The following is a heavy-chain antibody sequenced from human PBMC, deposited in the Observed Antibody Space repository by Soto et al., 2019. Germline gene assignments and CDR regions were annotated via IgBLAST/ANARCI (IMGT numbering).Heavy chain of an antibody. Sequence: GGSLRLSCVVSGLVFRNHALHWVRQAPGKGLEWVSGLSDSGGSIYYADSVKGRFTISRDNSMNTLYLQMNTLRAEDTAIYYCAKVSSSWYAGFFDLWGQGTLVTVSS. CDR1: GLVFRNHA. CDR3: AKVSSSWYAGFFDL. V-gene: IGHV3-23*01. CDR2: LSDSGGSI. D-gene: IGHD6-13*01. J-gene: IGHJ4*02.